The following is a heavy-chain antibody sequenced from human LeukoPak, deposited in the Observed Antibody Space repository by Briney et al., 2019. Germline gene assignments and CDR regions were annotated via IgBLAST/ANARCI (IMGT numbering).Heavy chain of an antibody. J-gene: IGHJ4*02. CDR3: ARDSYRALEY. D-gene: IGHD1-14*01. CDR2: INQDGSEK. V-gene: IGHV3-7*01. CDR1: GFTFSNHW. Sequence: PGGSLRLSCADSGFTFSNHWMSWVRQAPGKGLEWVAHINQDGSEKYYVDSVKGRFTISRDNAEKSLFLQMNSLRVDDTAVYYCARDSYRALEYWGQGDLVTVSS.